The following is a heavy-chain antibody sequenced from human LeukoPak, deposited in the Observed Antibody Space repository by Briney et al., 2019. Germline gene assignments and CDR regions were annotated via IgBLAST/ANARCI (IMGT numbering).Heavy chain of an antibody. V-gene: IGHV4-38-2*02. CDR2: NYHSGST. Sequence: PSETLSLTCTVSGYSISSGYYWGWIRQPPGKGLEWIGSNYHSGSTYYNPSLKSRVTISVDTSKNQFSLKLSSVTAADTAVYYCARDRAYRRDLWGRGTLVTVSS. CDR3: ARDRAYRRDL. J-gene: IGHJ2*01. CDR1: GYSISSGYY.